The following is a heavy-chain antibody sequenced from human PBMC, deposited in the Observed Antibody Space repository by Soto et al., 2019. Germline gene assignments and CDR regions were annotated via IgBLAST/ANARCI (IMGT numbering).Heavy chain of an antibody. CDR2: IIPIFGTA. D-gene: IGHD3-10*01. J-gene: IGHJ5*02. CDR3: ARDTMVRGVHAFDP. Sequence: GASVKVSCKASGCTFSSYAISWVRQAPGQGLEWMGGIIPIFGTANYAQKFQGRVTITADESTSTAYMELSSLRSEDTAVYYCARDTMVRGVHAFDPWGQGTLVTVSS. V-gene: IGHV1-69*13. CDR1: GCTFSSYA.